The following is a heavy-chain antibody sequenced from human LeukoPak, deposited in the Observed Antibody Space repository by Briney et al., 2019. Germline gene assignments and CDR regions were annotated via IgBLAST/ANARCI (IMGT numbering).Heavy chain of an antibody. CDR3: ARVIVGATPNAFDI. J-gene: IGHJ3*02. CDR2: ISAYNGNT. Sequence: ASVKVSCKASGGTFSSYAISWVRQAPGQGLEWMGWISAYNGNTNYAQKLQGRVTMTTDTSTSTAYMELRSLRSDDTAVYYCARVIVGATPNAFDIWSQGTMVTVSS. V-gene: IGHV1-18*01. D-gene: IGHD1-26*01. CDR1: GGTFSSYA.